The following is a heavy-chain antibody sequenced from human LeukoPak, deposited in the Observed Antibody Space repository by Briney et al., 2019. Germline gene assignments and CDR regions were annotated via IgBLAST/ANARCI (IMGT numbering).Heavy chain of an antibody. J-gene: IGHJ4*02. V-gene: IGHV3-21*01. CDR3: ARDRTTVVIDY. Sequence: GGSLRLSCAASGFTFSSYSMNWVRQAPGKGLEWVSSISSSSYIYYADSVKGRFTISRDNAKNSLYLQMNSLRAEDTAVYYCARDRTTVVIDYWGQGTLVTVSS. CDR2: ISSSSYI. CDR1: GFTFSSYS. D-gene: IGHD4-23*01.